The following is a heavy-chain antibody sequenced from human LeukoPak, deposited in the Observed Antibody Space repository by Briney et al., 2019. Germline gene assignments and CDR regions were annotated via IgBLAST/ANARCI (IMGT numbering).Heavy chain of an antibody. Sequence: GGSLRLSCAASGFTFSSYAMSWVRQAPGKGLEWVSAISGSGDSTYYADSVKGRFTISRDNAKNSLYLQMNSLRSEDTAVYYCARAPSGQFGYYFDYWGQGTLVTVSS. CDR2: ISGSGDST. CDR1: GFTFSSYA. D-gene: IGHD3-10*01. J-gene: IGHJ4*02. CDR3: ARAPSGQFGYYFDY. V-gene: IGHV3-23*01.